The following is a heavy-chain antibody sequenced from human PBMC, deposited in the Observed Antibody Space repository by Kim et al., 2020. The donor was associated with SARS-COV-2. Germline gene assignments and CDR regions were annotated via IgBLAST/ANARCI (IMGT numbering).Heavy chain of an antibody. J-gene: IGHJ5*02. V-gene: IGHV4-34*01. Sequence: SQTLSLTCAVYGGSFSGYYWSWIRQPPGKGLEWIGEINHSGSTNYNPSLKSRVTISVDTSKNQFSLKLSSVTAADTAVYYCARGPHVVGSGWYRGSRWFDPWGQGTLVNVSS. D-gene: IGHD6-19*01. CDR1: GGSFSGYY. CDR3: ARGPHVVGSGWYRGSRWFDP. CDR2: INHSGST.